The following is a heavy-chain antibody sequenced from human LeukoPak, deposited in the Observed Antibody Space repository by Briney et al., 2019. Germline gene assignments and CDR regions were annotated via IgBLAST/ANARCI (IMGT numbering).Heavy chain of an antibody. Sequence: SETLSLTCTVSGDSVSSGSYYWSWIRQPPGKGLEWIGYIYYSGSTNYNPSLKSRVTISVDTSKNQFSLKLSSVTAADTAVYYCARDRRAMVRGVPFNYGMDVWGKGTTVTVSS. CDR2: IYYSGST. V-gene: IGHV4-61*01. J-gene: IGHJ6*04. D-gene: IGHD3-10*01. CDR1: GDSVSSGSYY. CDR3: ARDRRAMVRGVPFNYGMDV.